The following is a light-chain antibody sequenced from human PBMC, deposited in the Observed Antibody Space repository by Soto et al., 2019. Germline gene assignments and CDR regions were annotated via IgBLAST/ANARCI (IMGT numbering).Light chain of an antibody. Sequence: DIQMTQSPSTLSASVGDRVTITCRASQSISSWLAWYQQKPGKAPKLLIYDASSLESGVPSRFSGSGSGTEFTLTISSLQPDDFATYYCQKYNSYSINFGQGTRLEIK. CDR3: QKYNSYSIN. CDR1: QSISSW. V-gene: IGKV1-5*01. J-gene: IGKJ5*01. CDR2: DAS.